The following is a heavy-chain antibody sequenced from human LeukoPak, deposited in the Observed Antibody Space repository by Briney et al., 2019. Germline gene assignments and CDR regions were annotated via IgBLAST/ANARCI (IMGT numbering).Heavy chain of an antibody. CDR2: ISYAGSNK. V-gene: IGHV3-30*03. D-gene: IGHD2-21*02. CDR1: GYTFSTYG. CDR3: ARDGKAYCGGDCYSWDRDHFAY. J-gene: IGHJ4*02. Sequence: GGSLRLSCAASGYTFSTYGIHCVRQAPGKGLEWVAVISYAGSNKYYADSVKGRFSISRENSKNTLYLQMNSLRAEADAVYYCARDGKAYCGGDCYSWDRDHFAYWGQGTLVTVSS.